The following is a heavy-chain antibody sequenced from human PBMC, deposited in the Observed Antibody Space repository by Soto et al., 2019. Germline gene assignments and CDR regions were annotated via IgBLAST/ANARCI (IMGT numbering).Heavy chain of an antibody. D-gene: IGHD3-22*01. CDR1: GSTFSSYD. J-gene: IGHJ1*01. CDR2: ISPDGNNA. V-gene: IGHV3-30-3*01. Sequence: GGSLRLSCAASGSTFSSYDIHWVRQAPGKGLEWVAHISPDGNNAYYADSVKGRFTISRDNARNTVYLQVNSLRPEDTAVYHCARGPYYYDSSGRWGNFQLLGRATLVT. CDR3: ARGPYYYDSSGRWGNFQL.